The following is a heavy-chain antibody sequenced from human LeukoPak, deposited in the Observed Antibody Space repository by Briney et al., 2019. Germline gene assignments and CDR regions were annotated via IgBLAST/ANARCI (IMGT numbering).Heavy chain of an antibody. CDR1: GYTLTELS. CDR2: FDPEDGET. D-gene: IGHD1-26*01. CDR3: ATEQYSGSYYGPSYFDY. Sequence: VASVKVTCKVSGYTLTELSMHWVRQAPGNGLEWMGGFDPEDGETIYAQKFQGRVTMTEDTSTDTAYMELRSLRSEDTAVYYCATEQYSGSYYGPSYFDYWGQGTLVTVSS. J-gene: IGHJ4*02. V-gene: IGHV1-24*01.